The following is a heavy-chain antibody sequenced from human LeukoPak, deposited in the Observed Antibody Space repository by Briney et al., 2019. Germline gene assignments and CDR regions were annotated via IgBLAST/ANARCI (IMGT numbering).Heavy chain of an antibody. J-gene: IGHJ4*02. Sequence: MTSETLSLTCTVSGGPISSSSYYWGWIRQPPGKGLEWIGSIYYSGSTYYNPSLKSRVTISVDTSKNQISLKLSSVTAADTAVYYCARQGTDPLGYWGQGTLVTVSS. CDR1: GGPISSSSYY. V-gene: IGHV4-39*01. CDR2: IYYSGST. D-gene: IGHD1-1*01. CDR3: ARQGTDPLGY.